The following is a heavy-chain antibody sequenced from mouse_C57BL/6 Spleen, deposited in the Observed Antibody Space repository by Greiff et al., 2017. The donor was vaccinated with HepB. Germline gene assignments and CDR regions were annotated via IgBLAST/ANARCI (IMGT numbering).Heavy chain of an antibody. CDR3: ARGHYYGSSEPSWFAY. J-gene: IGHJ3*01. D-gene: IGHD1-1*01. CDR1: GYTFTSYT. Sequence: VQLQQSGAELARPGASVKMSCKASGYTFTSYTMHWVKQRPGQGLEWIGYINPSSGYTKYNQKFKDKATLTADKSSSTAYMQLSSLTSEDSAVYYCARGHYYGSSEPSWFAYWGQGTLVTVSA. CDR2: INPSSGYT. V-gene: IGHV1-4*01.